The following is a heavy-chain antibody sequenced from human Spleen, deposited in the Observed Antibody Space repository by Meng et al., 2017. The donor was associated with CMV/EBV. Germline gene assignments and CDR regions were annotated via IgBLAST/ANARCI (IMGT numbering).Heavy chain of an antibody. CDR3: AGYRDTAMVTY. CDR2: INHSGST. Sequence: QLRPWGAGLLRPSETLSLTCAVYGGSFSGYYWSWIRQPPGKGLEWIGEINHSGSTNYNPSLKSRVTISVDTSKNQFSLKLSSVTAADTAVYYCAGYRDTAMVTYWGQGTLVTVSS. CDR1: GGSFSGYY. V-gene: IGHV4-34*01. J-gene: IGHJ4*02. D-gene: IGHD5-18*01.